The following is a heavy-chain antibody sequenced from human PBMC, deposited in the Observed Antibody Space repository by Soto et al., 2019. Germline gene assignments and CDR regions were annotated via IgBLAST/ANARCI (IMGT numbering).Heavy chain of an antibody. Sequence: QVQLVQSGAEVKKPGSSVKVSCKASGGTFSSYAISWVRQAPGQGLEWMGGIIPIFGTANYAQKFQGRVTITADKSTSTAYMELSSLRSEDTALYYCARGVAGTRRHWYFDLWGRGTLVTVSS. CDR3: ARGVAGTRRHWYFDL. J-gene: IGHJ2*01. CDR1: GGTFSSYA. D-gene: IGHD6-19*01. CDR2: IIPIFGTA. V-gene: IGHV1-69*06.